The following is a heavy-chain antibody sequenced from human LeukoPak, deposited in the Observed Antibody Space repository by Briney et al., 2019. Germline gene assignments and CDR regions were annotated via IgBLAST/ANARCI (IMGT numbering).Heavy chain of an antibody. CDR1: GFTFSSYG. V-gene: IGHV3-23*01. CDR3: ATGIRTYYYYYMDV. CDR2: ISATGDST. D-gene: IGHD1-14*01. J-gene: IGHJ6*03. Sequence: SGGSLRLSCAASGFTFSSYGMSWVRQAPGKGLECVSAISATGDSTNYADSVKGRFTVSRDSSKNTLYLQMNSLRADDTAVYYCATGIRTYYYYYMDVWGKGTTVTISS.